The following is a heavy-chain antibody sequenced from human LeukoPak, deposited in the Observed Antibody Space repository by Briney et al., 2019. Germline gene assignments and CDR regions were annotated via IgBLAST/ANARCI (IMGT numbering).Heavy chain of an antibody. D-gene: IGHD2-21*02. J-gene: IGHJ4*02. CDR2: IKQDGSEK. CDR1: GFTFSSYW. CDR3: ARMTAIRLYFDY. V-gene: IGHV3-7*01. Sequence: PGGSLRLSCAASGFTFSSYWMSWVRQAPGKGPEWVANIKQDGSEKYCVDSVKGRFTISRDNAKNSLYLQMNSLRAEDTAVYYCARMTAIRLYFDYWGQGTLVTVSS.